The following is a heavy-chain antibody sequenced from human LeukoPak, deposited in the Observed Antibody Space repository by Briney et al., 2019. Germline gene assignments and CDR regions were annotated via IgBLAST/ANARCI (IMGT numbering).Heavy chain of an antibody. V-gene: IGHV4-38-2*02. Sequence: SETLSLTCTVSGYSISSGYYWVWIRQPPGKGLEWIGSIYHSGSTNYNPFLKSRVTISVDTSKNQFSLKVSSVTAADTAVYYCARGDCSSTICYSPMDVWGKGTTVTVSS. CDR1: GYSISSGYY. D-gene: IGHD2-2*01. J-gene: IGHJ6*03. CDR3: ARGDCSSTICYSPMDV. CDR2: IYHSGST.